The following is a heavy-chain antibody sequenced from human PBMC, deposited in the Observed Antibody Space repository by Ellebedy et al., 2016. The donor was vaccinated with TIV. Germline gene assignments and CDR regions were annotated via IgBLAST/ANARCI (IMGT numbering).Heavy chain of an antibody. D-gene: IGHD5-12*01. CDR1: GYTFTSYY. V-gene: IGHV1-46*01. J-gene: IGHJ6*02. Sequence: AASVKVSCKASGYTFTSYYMHWVRQAPGQGLEWMGIINPSGGSTSYAQKFQGRVTMTRDTSISTAYMELSRLRSDDTAVYYCARGYSGYRGLYYYYGMDVWGQGTTVTVSS. CDR3: ARGYSGYRGLYYYYGMDV. CDR2: INPSGGST.